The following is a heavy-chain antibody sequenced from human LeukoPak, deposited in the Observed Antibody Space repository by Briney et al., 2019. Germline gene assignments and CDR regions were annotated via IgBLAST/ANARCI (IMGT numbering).Heavy chain of an antibody. J-gene: IGHJ4*02. CDR1: GGSFSGYY. V-gene: IGHV4-34*01. D-gene: IGHD3-10*01. CDR2: INHSGST. Sequence: SETLSLTCAVYGGSFSGYYWSWIRQPPGKGLEWIGEINHSGSTNYNPSLKSRVTISVDTSKNQFSLKLSSVTAADTAVYYCARGFYYGSGSPSLFGYWGQGTLVTVSS. CDR3: ARGFYYGSGSPSLFGY.